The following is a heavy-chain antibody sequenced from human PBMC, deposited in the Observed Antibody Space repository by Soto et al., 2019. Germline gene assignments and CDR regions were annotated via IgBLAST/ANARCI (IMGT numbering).Heavy chain of an antibody. Sequence: QVQLVESGGGVVQPGRSLRLSCAASGLTFSDYVMHWARQAPGKGLEWVAYISHDGSNKWYADSVKGRFTISRDDSKNTLYFEMNSLRPEDTAVYYCVKDRSGSWAFDYWGQGTLVTVSS. J-gene: IGHJ4*02. CDR1: GLTFSDYV. D-gene: IGHD6-13*01. CDR2: ISHDGSNK. CDR3: VKDRSGSWAFDY. V-gene: IGHV3-30*18.